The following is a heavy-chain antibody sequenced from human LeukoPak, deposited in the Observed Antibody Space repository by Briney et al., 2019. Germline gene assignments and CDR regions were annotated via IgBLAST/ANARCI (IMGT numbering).Heavy chain of an antibody. J-gene: IGHJ4*02. CDR3: ARDWGVDTAMVTGFRGLDH. Sequence: ASVKVSCKASGYNFMNYGISWVRQAPGQGLEWMGWINNYRGGTKYSRKLPGRVTMMSDTSTTTAYMELRSLGSDDTAVYYCARDWGVDTAMVTGFRGLDHWGQGTLVTVSS. CDR2: INNYRGGT. V-gene: IGHV1-18*01. CDR1: GYNFMNYG. D-gene: IGHD5-18*01.